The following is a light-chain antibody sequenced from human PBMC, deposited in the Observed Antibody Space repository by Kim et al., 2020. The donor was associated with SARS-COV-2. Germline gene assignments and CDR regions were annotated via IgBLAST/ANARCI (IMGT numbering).Light chain of an antibody. Sequence: ETVLTQSPRSLSLSPGERATLSCTASHYLISSDVAWYQQKPGDAPRLLIYDASNRATGVPDTFTGSGSGTDFTLTIRGLGPEDSAMYYCHQYGNSPLTFGQGTKVDIK. J-gene: IGKJ1*01. V-gene: IGKV3-20*01. CDR2: DAS. CDR3: HQYGNSPLT. CDR1: HYLISSD.